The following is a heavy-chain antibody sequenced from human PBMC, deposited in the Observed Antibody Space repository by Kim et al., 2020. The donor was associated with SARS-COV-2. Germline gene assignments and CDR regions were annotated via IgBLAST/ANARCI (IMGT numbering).Heavy chain of an antibody. V-gene: IGHV3-49*03. CDR2: IRSKAYGGTT. D-gene: IGHD3-9*01. J-gene: IGHJ4*02. Sequence: GGSLRLSCTASGFTFGDYAMSWFRQAPGKGLEWVGFIRSKAYGGTTEYAASVKGRFTISRDDSKSIAYLQMNSLKTEDTAVYYCTRDRWDWFKYYFDYWGQGTLVTVSS. CDR1: GFTFGDYA. CDR3: TRDRWDWFKYYFDY.